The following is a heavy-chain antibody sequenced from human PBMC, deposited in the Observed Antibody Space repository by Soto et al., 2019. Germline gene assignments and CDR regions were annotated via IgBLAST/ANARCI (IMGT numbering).Heavy chain of an antibody. D-gene: IGHD3-10*01. CDR2: ISGTGDTK. V-gene: IGHV3-11*01. Sequence: KAGWSLRLSCSASVLFFSDYYFSWSRQAPGKGLECVAYISGTGDTKYYADSVKGRFTISRDNTKNSLYLQVNSLRAEDAAVYYCAIGGGQIYYKGLDVWGQGTTVTVSS. J-gene: IGHJ6*02. CDR3: AIGGGQIYYKGLDV. CDR1: VLFFSDYY.